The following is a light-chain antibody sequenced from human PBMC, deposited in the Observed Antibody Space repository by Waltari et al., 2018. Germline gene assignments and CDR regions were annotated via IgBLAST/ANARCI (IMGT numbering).Light chain of an antibody. CDR2: DVT. CDR3: CSYVGGGTLV. Sequence: QSALTQPASVSGSPGQSITIPCMGTSSDVGGYNFFSCYQQNPGKAPKLMIYDVTKRPSGVSNRFSGSKSGNTASLTISGLQAEDEADYYCCSYVGGGTLVFGGGTNVTVL. V-gene: IGLV2-23*02. CDR1: SSDVGGYNF. J-gene: IGLJ2*01.